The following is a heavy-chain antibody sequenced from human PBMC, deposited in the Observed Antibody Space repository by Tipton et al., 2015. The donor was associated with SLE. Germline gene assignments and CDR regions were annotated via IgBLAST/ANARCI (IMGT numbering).Heavy chain of an antibody. CDR2: ISSSSSYI. D-gene: IGHD1-1*01. Sequence: SLRLSCAASGFTFSSYSMNWVRQAPGKGLEWVSSISSSSSYIYYADSVKGRFTISRDNAKSSLYLQMNSLRAEDTAVYYCARDLHGSWNGAFDYWGQGTLVTVSS. J-gene: IGHJ4*02. CDR3: ARDLHGSWNGAFDY. V-gene: IGHV3-21*03. CDR1: GFTFSSYS.